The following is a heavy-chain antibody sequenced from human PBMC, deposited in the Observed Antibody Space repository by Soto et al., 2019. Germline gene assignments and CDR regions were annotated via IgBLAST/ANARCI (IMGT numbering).Heavy chain of an antibody. J-gene: IGHJ4*02. D-gene: IGHD3-10*01. CDR1: GYTFTGYY. V-gene: IGHV1-2*04. Sequence: ASVKVSCKASGYTFTGYYMHWVRQAPGQGLEWMGWINPNSGGTNYAQKFQGWVTMTRDTSISTAYMELSRLRSDDTAVYYCARDGRRFGRITMVRGFDYWGQGTLVTVSS. CDR3: ARDGRRFGRITMVRGFDY. CDR2: INPNSGGT.